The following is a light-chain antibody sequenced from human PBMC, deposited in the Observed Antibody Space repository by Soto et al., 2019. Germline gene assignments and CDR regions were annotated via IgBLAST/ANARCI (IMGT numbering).Light chain of an antibody. Sequence: QSALTQPASVSGSPGQSITISCTGTSSDVGGYNYVSWYQQHPGKAPKLMIYDVSNRPSGVSNRFSCSNSGNTASLTISGLQGEDEADYHFSSYTCTGTIEVVFGGGTKRTFL. J-gene: IGLJ2*01. V-gene: IGLV2-14*01. CDR2: DVS. CDR3: SSYTCTGTIEVV. CDR1: SSDVGGYNY.